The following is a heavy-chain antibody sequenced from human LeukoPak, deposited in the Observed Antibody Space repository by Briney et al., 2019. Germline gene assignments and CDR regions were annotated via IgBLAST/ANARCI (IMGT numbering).Heavy chain of an antibody. V-gene: IGHV4-34*01. CDR3: AFSGWSADFDY. CDR2: INHSGSI. CDR1: GGSFSGYY. J-gene: IGHJ4*02. D-gene: IGHD6-19*01. Sequence: PSETLSLTCAVYGGSFSGYYWSWIRQPPGKGLEWIGEINHSGSINYNPSLKSRVTISVDTSKNQFSLKLSSVTAADTAVYYCAFSGWSADFDYWGQGTLVTVSS.